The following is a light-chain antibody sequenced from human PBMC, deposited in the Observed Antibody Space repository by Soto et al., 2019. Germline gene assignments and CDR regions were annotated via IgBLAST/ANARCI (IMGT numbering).Light chain of an antibody. CDR2: DTS. Sequence: PGERATLFCRASQSLSSSLAWYQQKPGQAPRVLIYDTSSRATGIPARFSGSGSGTDFTLTISSLEPEDSAVYYCHQRSTWWTFGQGTRVEIK. CDR3: HQRSTWWT. CDR1: QSLSSS. J-gene: IGKJ1*01. V-gene: IGKV3-11*01.